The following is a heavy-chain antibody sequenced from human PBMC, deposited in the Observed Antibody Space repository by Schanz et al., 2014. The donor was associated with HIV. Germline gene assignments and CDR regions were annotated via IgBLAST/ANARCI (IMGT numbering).Heavy chain of an antibody. J-gene: IGHJ6*02. V-gene: IGHV3-21*01. CDR3: ARGRGIAVADYGMDV. CDR2: VSSGSSFI. CDR1: GFTFSSYS. D-gene: IGHD6-19*01. Sequence: EEQLLESGGGLVQPGGSLRLSCAASGFTFSSYSMNWVRQAPGKGLEWVSSVSSGSSFIYYADSVKGRFTISRDNAKNSLYLQMNSLRAEDTAVYYCARGRGIAVADYGMDVWGQGTTVTVSS.